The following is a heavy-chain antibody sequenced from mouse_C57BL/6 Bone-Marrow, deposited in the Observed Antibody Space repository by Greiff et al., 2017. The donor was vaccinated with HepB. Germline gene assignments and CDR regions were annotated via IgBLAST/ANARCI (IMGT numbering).Heavy chain of an antibody. J-gene: IGHJ3*01. D-gene: IGHD2-4*01. V-gene: IGHV2-9-1*01. CDR2: IWTGGGT. CDR1: GFSLTSYA. Sequence: VQVVESGPGLVAPSQSLSITCTVSGFSLTSYAISWVRQPPGKGLEWLGVIWTGGGTNYNSALKSRLSISKDNTKSQVFLKMNSLQTDDTARYYCARGNYDGAWFAYWGQGTLVTVSA. CDR3: ARGNYDGAWFAY.